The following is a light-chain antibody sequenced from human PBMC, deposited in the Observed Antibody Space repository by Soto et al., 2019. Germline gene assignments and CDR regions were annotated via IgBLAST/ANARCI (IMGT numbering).Light chain of an antibody. Sequence: QSALTQPASVSGSPGQSITISCTGTSSDVGGYNYVSWYQQHPGKAPKLMIYDVSNRPSGVSNRLSGSKSGNTASLTISGLHAEDEADYYCSSYTSSSTLYVFGTGTKLTVL. CDR3: SSYTSSSTLYV. CDR1: SSDVGGYNY. CDR2: DVS. J-gene: IGLJ1*01. V-gene: IGLV2-14*01.